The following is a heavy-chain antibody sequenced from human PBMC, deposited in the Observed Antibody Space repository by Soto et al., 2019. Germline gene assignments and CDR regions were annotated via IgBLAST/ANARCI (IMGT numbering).Heavy chain of an antibody. Sequence: QVQLQQWGAGLLKPSETLSLTCAVYGGSFSGYYWSWIRQPPGKGLEWIGEINHSGSTNYNPSLNSRVTISVDTSKNQFSLKLSSVTAADTAVYYCARGGNNWFDPWGQGALVTVSS. CDR3: ARGGNNWFDP. CDR2: INHSGST. J-gene: IGHJ5*02. CDR1: GGSFSGYY. V-gene: IGHV4-34*01.